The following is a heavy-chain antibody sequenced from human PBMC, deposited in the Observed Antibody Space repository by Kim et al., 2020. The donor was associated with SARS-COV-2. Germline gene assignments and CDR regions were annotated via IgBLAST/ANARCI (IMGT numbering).Heavy chain of an antibody. CDR2: ISVYNGNI. CDR1: GYTFTSYG. J-gene: IGHJ4*02. D-gene: IGHD3-22*01. V-gene: IGHV1-18*04. CDR3: ARVMGGGSSGTVDY. Sequence: ASVKVSCKASGYTFTSYGISWVRQAPGQVLEWMGWISVYNGNINYAQKLQGRVTVTTDTSTSTAYMELRILRSDDTAVYYCARVMGGGSSGTVDYWGQGTLVTVSS.